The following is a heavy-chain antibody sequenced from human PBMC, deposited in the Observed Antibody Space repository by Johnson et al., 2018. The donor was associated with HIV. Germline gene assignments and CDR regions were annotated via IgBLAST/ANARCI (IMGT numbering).Heavy chain of an antibody. CDR2: VKSKTDGETT. Sequence: EVHLVESGGGVVQPGRSLRLSCAASGFTFNNAWMNWVRQAPGKGLEWVGRVKSKTDGETTDYAAPVKGRFTLSRDDSKNTLYLQMNSLKTEDTGVYYCTTGGMGYSHESGAFDIWGQGTMVTVSA. V-gene: IGHV3-15*01. J-gene: IGHJ3*02. CDR1: GFTFNNAW. D-gene: IGHD2-21*01. CDR3: TTGGMGYSHESGAFDI.